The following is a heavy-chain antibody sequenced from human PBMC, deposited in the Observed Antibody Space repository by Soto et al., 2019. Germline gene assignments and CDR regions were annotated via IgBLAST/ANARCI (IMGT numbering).Heavy chain of an antibody. Sequence: SETLSLTCTISGGSISSGGYYWSWIRQHPGKGLEWIGYIYYSGSTYYNPSLKSRVTISVDTSKNQFSLKLSSVTAADTAVYYCARAPYYYDSSGYYYGMDVWGQGTTVTVSS. CDR2: IYYSGST. J-gene: IGHJ6*02. D-gene: IGHD3-22*01. CDR3: ARAPYYYDSSGYYYGMDV. V-gene: IGHV4-31*03. CDR1: GGSISSGGYY.